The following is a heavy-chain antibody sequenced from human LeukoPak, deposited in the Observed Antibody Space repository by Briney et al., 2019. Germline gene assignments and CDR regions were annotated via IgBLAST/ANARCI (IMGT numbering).Heavy chain of an antibody. D-gene: IGHD6-13*01. CDR3: ARAFSGAAAGSYYYYYGMDV. CDR2: IKQGGSEK. Sequence: PGGSLRLSCAASGFTFSSYWMSWVRQAPGKGLEWVANIKQGGSEKYYVDSVKGRFTISRDNAKNSLYLQMNSLRAEDTAVYYCARAFSGAAAGSYYYYYGMDVWGQGTTVTVSS. CDR1: GFTFSSYW. V-gene: IGHV3-7*01. J-gene: IGHJ6*02.